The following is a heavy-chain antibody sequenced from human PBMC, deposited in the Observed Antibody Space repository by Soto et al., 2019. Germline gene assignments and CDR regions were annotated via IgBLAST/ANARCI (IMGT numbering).Heavy chain of an antibody. Sequence: SETLSLTCTVSGGSISSGGYYWSWIRQHPGKGLEWIGYIYYSGSTYYNPSLKSRVTISVDTSKNQFSLKLSSVTAADTAVYYCARDRGLISKSNYYYGMDVWGQGTPVTVSS. CDR2: IYYSGST. D-gene: IGHD3-10*01. V-gene: IGHV4-31*03. J-gene: IGHJ6*02. CDR1: GGSISSGGYY. CDR3: ARDRGLISKSNYYYGMDV.